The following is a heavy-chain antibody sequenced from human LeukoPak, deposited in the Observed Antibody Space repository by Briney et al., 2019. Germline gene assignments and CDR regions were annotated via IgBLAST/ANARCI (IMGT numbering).Heavy chain of an antibody. J-gene: IGHJ4*02. Sequence: GGSLRLSCAASGFTVSSNYMSWARQAPGKGLEWVSVIYSSGSTYYADSVKDRFTIFRDNSKNTLYLQRNSLRAEDTAVYYCARDRRSYYDSSGYYGTFFDYWGQGTLVTVSS. CDR3: ARDRRSYYDSSGYYGTFFDY. CDR1: GFTVSSNY. D-gene: IGHD3-22*01. V-gene: IGHV3-66*01. CDR2: IYSSGST.